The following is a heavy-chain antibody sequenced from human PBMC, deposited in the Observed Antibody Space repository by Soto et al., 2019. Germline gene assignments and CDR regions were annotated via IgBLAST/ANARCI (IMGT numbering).Heavy chain of an antibody. V-gene: IGHV3-30-3*01. CDR2: ISYDESNT. D-gene: IGHD3-10*02. CDR1: GFIFSSYA. J-gene: IGHJ6*02. Sequence: GGSLRLSCAASGFIFSSYALHWVRQAPGKGLEWVSVISYDESNTYYADSVRGRFTISRDNSKNTLYLQMNSLRVEDTAVYYCARDMLDHLYYGMDVWGQGTTVTVSS. CDR3: ARDMLDHLYYGMDV.